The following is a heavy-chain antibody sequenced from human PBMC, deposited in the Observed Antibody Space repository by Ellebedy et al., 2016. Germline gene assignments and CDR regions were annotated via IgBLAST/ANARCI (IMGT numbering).Heavy chain of an antibody. J-gene: IGHJ6*02. CDR1: GGSISSYY. V-gene: IGHV4-4*07. CDR2: IHTSGST. CDR3: ARDYYGSGSYYSPYYYYYYGMDV. Sequence: SETLSLXXTVSGGSISSYYWSWIRQPAGKGLEWIGRIHTSGSTNYNPSLKSRVTMSVDTSKNQFSLKLSSVTAADTAVYYCARDYYGSGSYYSPYYYYYYGMDVWGQGTTVTVSS. D-gene: IGHD3-10*01.